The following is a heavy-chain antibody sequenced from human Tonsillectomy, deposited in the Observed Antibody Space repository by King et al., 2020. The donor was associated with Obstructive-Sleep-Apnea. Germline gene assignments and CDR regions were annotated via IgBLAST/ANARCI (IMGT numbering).Heavy chain of an antibody. Sequence: VQLQESGPGLVKPSGTLSLTCAVSGGSISSSNWWSWVRQPPGKGLEWIGEIYHGGSTNYNPSLKSRVTISVDKSKNQFALKLSSVTAADTAVYYCASFPFFDSSGYYYTHYGMDVWGQGTTVTVSS. J-gene: IGHJ6*02. CDR1: GGSISSSNW. CDR3: ASFPFFDSSGYYYTHYGMDV. V-gene: IGHV4-4*02. CDR2: IYHGGST. D-gene: IGHD3-22*01.